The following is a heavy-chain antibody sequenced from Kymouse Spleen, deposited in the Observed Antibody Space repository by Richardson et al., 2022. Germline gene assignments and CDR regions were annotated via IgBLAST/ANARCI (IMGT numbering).Heavy chain of an antibody. Sequence: QVQLVESGGGVVQPGRSLRLSCAASGFTFSSYGMHWVRQAPGKGLEWVAVISYDGSNKYYADSVKGRFTISRDNSKNTLYLQMNSLRAEDTAVYYCAKGSSSRGFDYWGQGTLVTVSS. CDR3: AKGSSSRGFDY. V-gene: IGHV3-30*18. CDR1: GFTFSSYG. CDR2: ISYDGSNK. D-gene: IGHD6-6*01. J-gene: IGHJ4*02.